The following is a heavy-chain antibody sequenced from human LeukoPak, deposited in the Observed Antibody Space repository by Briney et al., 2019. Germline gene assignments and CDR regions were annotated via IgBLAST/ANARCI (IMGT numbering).Heavy chain of an antibody. CDR3: AILGPYDSSGYYYVGY. V-gene: IGHV1-2*02. D-gene: IGHD3-22*01. CDR1: GYTFTGYY. CDR2: INPNSGGT. Sequence: ASVKVSCKASGYTFTGYYMHWVRQAPGQGLEWMGWINPNSGGTNYAQKFQGRVTMTRDTSISTAYMELSRLRSDDTAVYYCAILGPYDSSGYYYVGYWGQGTLVTVSS. J-gene: IGHJ4*02.